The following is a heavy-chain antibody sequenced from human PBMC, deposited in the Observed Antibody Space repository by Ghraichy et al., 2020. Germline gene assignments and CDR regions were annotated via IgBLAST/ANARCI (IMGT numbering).Heavy chain of an antibody. CDR2: INHSGST. D-gene: IGHD1-26*01. CDR3: VRESYYRNWFDP. V-gene: IGHV4-34*01. J-gene: IGHJ5*02. CDR1: GGSFSGYY. Sequence: SETLSLTCAVYGGSFSGYYWSWIRQPPGKGLEWIGEINHSGSTNYNPSLKSRVTISVDTSKNQFSLKLSSVTAADTAVYYCVRESYYRNWFDPWGQGTLVTVSS.